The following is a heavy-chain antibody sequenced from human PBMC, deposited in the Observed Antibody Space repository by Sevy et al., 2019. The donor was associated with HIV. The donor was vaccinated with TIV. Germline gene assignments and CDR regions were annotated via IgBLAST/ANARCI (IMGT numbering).Heavy chain of an antibody. CDR3: AKDITMIVVADVHFDY. D-gene: IGHD3-22*01. J-gene: IGHJ4*02. Sequence: GGSLRLSCAASGFTFDDYAMHWVRQTPGRGLEWVSGISWNSGRVGYADSVKGRFTISGDNAKNSLYLQMNSLRVEDTALYFCAKDITMIVVADVHFDYWGQGTLVTVSS. V-gene: IGHV3-9*01. CDR1: GFTFDDYA. CDR2: ISWNSGRV.